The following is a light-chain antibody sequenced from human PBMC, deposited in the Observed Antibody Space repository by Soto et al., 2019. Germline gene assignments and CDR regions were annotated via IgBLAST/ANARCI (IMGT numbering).Light chain of an antibody. CDR3: QQYKDWPHT. CDR2: GAS. J-gene: IGKJ1*01. CDR1: QSVTSS. V-gene: IGKV3-15*01. Sequence: EIVLTQSPGTLSLSPGERATLSCRASQSVTSSCLAWYQQKPGQAPRLLIFGASTRATGFPARFSGSGSGTEFTLTISSLQSEDFAVYYCQQYKDWPHTFGQGTKVDIK.